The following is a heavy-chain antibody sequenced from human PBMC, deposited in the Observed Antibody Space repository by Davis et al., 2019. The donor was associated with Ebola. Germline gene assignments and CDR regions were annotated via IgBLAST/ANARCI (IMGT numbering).Heavy chain of an antibody. CDR3: ARLGSNYYDSSGYDSDFDY. CDR1: GYSFTSYW. CDR2: IYPGDSDT. J-gene: IGHJ4*02. Sequence: GESLKISCKGSGYSFTSYWIGWVRQMPGKGLEWMGIIYPGDSDTRYSPSFQGQVTISADKSISTAYLQWSSLKASDTAMYYCARLGSNYYDSSGYDSDFDYWGQGTLVTVSS. V-gene: IGHV5-51*01. D-gene: IGHD3-22*01.